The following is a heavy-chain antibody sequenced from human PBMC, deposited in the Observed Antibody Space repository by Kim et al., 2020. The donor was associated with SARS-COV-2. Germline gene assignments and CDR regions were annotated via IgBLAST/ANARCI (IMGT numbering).Heavy chain of an antibody. D-gene: IGHD4-17*01. V-gene: IGHV3-30*07. Sequence: DSVERRFTISRDNSKTPLYLQMNSLRAEDTAVYYCARDRTVTHEAGGMDVWGQGTTVTVSS. J-gene: IGHJ6*02. CDR3: ARDRTVTHEAGGMDV.